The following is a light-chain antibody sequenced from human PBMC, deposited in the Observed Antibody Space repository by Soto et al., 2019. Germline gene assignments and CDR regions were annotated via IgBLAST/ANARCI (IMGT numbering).Light chain of an antibody. V-gene: IGKV3-15*01. Sequence: EIAMTQSPVTLSVSPGERATLSCRASQSVDSNLAWYQQKPGRAPRLLIYGASIRAADVPARFSGSGSGTEFTLTISRLQSEDFAVYYCQQYNDWHPLTFGGGTKVEIK. CDR2: GAS. CDR1: QSVDSN. J-gene: IGKJ4*01. CDR3: QQYNDWHPLT.